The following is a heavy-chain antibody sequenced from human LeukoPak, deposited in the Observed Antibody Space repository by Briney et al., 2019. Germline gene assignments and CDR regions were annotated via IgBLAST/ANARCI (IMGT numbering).Heavy chain of an antibody. Sequence: GGSLRLSCAASGFTFSSYTMHWVRQAPGKGLEWVAFISYDGSNKYYADSVKGRFSISRDNSKNTLYLQMNSLRPEDTAVYYCARSWGYDFWSGHLLDYWGQGILVTVSS. CDR1: GFTFSSYT. V-gene: IGHV3-30*04. CDR2: ISYDGSNK. J-gene: IGHJ4*02. D-gene: IGHD3-3*01. CDR3: ARSWGYDFWSGHLLDY.